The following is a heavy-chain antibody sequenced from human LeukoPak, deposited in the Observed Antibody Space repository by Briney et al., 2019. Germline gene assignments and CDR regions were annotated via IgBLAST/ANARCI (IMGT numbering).Heavy chain of an antibody. J-gene: IGHJ4*02. Sequence: GRSLRLSCGASEFAFSDFYMTWIRQAPGKGLEWVSYISSSSSHTNYADSVKGRFTISRDNAKNSLYLQMNSLRAEDTAVYYCARTNLGSGWRFDYWGQGTLVTVSS. CDR1: EFAFSDFY. CDR2: ISSSSSHT. V-gene: IGHV3-11*06. D-gene: IGHD6-19*01. CDR3: ARTNLGSGWRFDY.